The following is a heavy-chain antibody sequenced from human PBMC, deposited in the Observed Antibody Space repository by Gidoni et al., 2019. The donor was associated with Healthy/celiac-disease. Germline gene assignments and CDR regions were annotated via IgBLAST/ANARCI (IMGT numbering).Heavy chain of an antibody. Sequence: TFSSYAMSCVRQAPGKGLEWVSAISGSGGSTYYADSVKGRFTISRDNSKNTLYLQMNSLRTEDTAVYYCAKDSQRGIAAADFDYWGQGTLVTVSS. V-gene: IGHV3-23*01. CDR2: ISGSGGST. CDR1: TFSSYA. D-gene: IGHD6-13*01. CDR3: AKDSQRGIAAADFDY. J-gene: IGHJ4*02.